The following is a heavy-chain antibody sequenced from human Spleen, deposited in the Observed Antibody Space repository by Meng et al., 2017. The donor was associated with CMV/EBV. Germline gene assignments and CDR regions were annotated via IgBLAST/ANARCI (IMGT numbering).Heavy chain of an antibody. D-gene: IGHD3-22*01. Sequence: GESLKISCAASGFTFSDYAMNWVRQAPGKGLEWVSTIGRGGGGTYYADSVKGRFTISRDNSKNTLYLQMNSLRAEDTAVYYCASNYYYDSSGYYFPLWYWGQGTLVTVSS. CDR1: GFTFSDYA. J-gene: IGHJ4*02. V-gene: IGHV3-23*01. CDR2: IGRGGGGT. CDR3: ASNYYYDSSGYYFPLWY.